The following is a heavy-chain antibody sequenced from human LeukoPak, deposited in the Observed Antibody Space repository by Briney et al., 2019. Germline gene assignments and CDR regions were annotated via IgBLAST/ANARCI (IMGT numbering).Heavy chain of an antibody. Sequence: PSETLSLTCTVSGGSISSSSYYWGWIRQPPGKGLEWIGSIYYSGSTYYNPSLKSRVTISVDTSKNQFSLKLSSVTAADTAVYYCARHPRFTIFGVVIIGWFDPWGQGTLVTVSS. CDR2: IYYSGST. CDR3: ARHPRFTIFGVVIIGWFDP. D-gene: IGHD3-3*01. CDR1: GGSISSSSYY. J-gene: IGHJ5*02. V-gene: IGHV4-39*01.